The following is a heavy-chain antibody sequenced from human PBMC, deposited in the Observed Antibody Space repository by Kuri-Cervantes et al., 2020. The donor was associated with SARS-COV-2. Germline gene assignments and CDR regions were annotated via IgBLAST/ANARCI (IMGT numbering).Heavy chain of an antibody. CDR3: ARGTYYDFWSGYSNAFDI. D-gene: IGHD3-3*01. Sequence: SETLSLTCTVSGGSISSYYWSWIRQPPGKGLEWIGYIYYSGSTNYNPSLKSRVTISVDTSKNQFSLKLSSVTAADTAVYYCARGTYYDFWSGYSNAFDICGQATMTTASS. J-gene: IGHJ3*02. V-gene: IGHV4-59*01. CDR1: GGSISSYY. CDR2: IYYSGST.